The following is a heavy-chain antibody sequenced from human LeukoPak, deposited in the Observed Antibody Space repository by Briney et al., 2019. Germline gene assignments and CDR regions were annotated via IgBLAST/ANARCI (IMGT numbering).Heavy chain of an antibody. J-gene: IGHJ4*02. V-gene: IGHV4-34*01. CDR3: ARISVVPAAILDGGHFDY. Sequence: SETLSLTCAVYGGSLSGYYWSWIRQPPGKGLEWIGEINHSGSTNYNPSLKSRVTISVDTSKNQFSLKLSSVTAADTAVYYCARISVVPAAILDGGHFDYWGQGTLVTVSS. CDR2: INHSGST. D-gene: IGHD2-2*02. CDR1: GGSLSGYY.